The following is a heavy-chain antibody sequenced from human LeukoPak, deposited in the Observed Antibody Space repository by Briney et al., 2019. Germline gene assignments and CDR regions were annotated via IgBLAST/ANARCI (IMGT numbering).Heavy chain of an antibody. Sequence: SETLSLTCAVYGGSFSGYYWSWIRQPPGKGLEWIGEINHSGSTNYNPSLKSRVTISVDTSKNQFSLKLSSVTAADTAVYYCAGGRYGSGSYYDDYWGQGTLVTVSS. D-gene: IGHD3-10*01. J-gene: IGHJ4*02. CDR2: INHSGST. V-gene: IGHV4-34*01. CDR3: AGGRYGSGSYYDDY. CDR1: GGSFSGYY.